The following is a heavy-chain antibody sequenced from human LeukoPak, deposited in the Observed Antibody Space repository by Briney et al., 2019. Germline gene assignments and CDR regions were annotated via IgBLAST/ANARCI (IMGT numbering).Heavy chain of an antibody. CDR3: ARGRTYCGGDCYHLFDY. V-gene: IGHV3-21*01. Sequence: GGSLRLSCAASGFTFSSYSMNWVRQAPGKGLEWVSSISSSSSYIYYAGSVKGRFIISRDNAKNSLYLQMNSLRAEDTAVYYCARGRTYCGGDCYHLFDYWGQGTLVTVSS. CDR1: GFTFSSYS. CDR2: ISSSSSYI. D-gene: IGHD2-21*02. J-gene: IGHJ4*02.